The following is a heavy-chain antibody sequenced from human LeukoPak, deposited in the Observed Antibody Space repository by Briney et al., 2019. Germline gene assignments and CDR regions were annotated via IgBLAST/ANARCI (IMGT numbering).Heavy chain of an antibody. CDR2: IYSGGST. J-gene: IGHJ4*02. D-gene: IGHD6-13*01. Sequence: GGSLRLSCAACGFTVSSSHMSWVRQAPGKGLEWVSIIYSGGSTSYADSVKGRFIISRDSSKNTLYLQMNSLRAEDTAVYYCARRSPIAGAGPRRLEDWGQGTLVCVSS. CDR1: GFTVSSSH. V-gene: IGHV3-53*01. CDR3: ARRSPIAGAGPRRLED.